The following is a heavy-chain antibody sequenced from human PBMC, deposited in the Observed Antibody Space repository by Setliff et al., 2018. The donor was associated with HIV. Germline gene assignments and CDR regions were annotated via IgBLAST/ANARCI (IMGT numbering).Heavy chain of an antibody. CDR2: IYHNGIT. CDR1: GYSISSGYY. CDR3: ARRIYGNNPYFDY. D-gene: IGHD4-17*01. Sequence: PSETLSLTCGVSGYSISSGYYWGWNRQPPGKGLEWIGSIYHNGITYYNPSLKSRVTMSVDTSQNQFSLKLSSVTAADTAIYYCARRIYGNNPYFDYWSQGTLVTVSS. V-gene: IGHV4-38-2*01. J-gene: IGHJ4*02.